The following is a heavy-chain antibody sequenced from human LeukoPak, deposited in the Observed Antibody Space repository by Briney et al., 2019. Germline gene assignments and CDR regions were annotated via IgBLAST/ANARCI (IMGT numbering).Heavy chain of an antibody. CDR1: GGSISSYY. CDR2: IYYSGST. Sequence: SETLSLTCTVSGGSISSYYWSWIRQPPGKGLEWIGYIYYSGSTNYNPSLKSRVTISVDTSKNQFSLKLSSVTAADMAVYYCARDSRPYYYGSGSYYFDYWGQGTLVTVSS. J-gene: IGHJ4*02. CDR3: ARDSRPYYYGSGSYYFDY. V-gene: IGHV4-59*01. D-gene: IGHD3-10*01.